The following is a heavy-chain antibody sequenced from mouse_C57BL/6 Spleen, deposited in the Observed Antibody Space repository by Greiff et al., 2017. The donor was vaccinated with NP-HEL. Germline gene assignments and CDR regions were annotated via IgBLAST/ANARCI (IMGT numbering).Heavy chain of an antibody. J-gene: IGHJ3*01. CDR2: IDPANGNT. D-gene: IGHD2-12*01. CDR3: ARRYSYDGALAY. V-gene: IGHV14-3*01. CDR1: GFNIKNTY. Sequence: EVKLVESVAELVRPGASVKLSCTASGFNIKNTYMHWVKQRPEQGLEWIGRIDPANGNTKYAPKFQGKATITADTTSNTAYLQLSSLTSEDTAIYYCARRYSYDGALAYWGQGTLVTVSA.